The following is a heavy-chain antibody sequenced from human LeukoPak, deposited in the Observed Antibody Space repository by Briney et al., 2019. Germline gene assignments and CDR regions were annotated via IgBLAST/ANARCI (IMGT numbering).Heavy chain of an antibody. CDR1: GFTFSSYW. D-gene: IGHD2-21*02. CDR2: INSDGSST. J-gene: IGHJ4*02. Sequence: GGSLRLSCAASGFTFSSYWMHWVRQAPGKGLVWVSRINSDGSSTSYADSVKGRFTISRDNAKNTLYLQMNSLRAEDTAVYYCARVTAMDAYYFDYWGQGTLVTVSS. CDR3: ARVTAMDAYYFDY. V-gene: IGHV3-74*01.